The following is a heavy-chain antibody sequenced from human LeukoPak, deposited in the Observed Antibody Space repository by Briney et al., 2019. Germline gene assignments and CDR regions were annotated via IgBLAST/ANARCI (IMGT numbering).Heavy chain of an antibody. Sequence: KASESLSLTWTVAAGSISTSNYYWGWIRQPPGKGLEWIGNIFYTGTTYYSPCLGSRCTRSLDTPRTKCSQTQNSVTTPPSSAYCCAKSNGFGLVDIWGQGTMVTVSS. CDR2: IFYTGTT. CDR3: AKSNGFGLVDI. D-gene: IGHD2-2*01. J-gene: IGHJ3*02. CDR1: AGSISTSNYY. V-gene: IGHV4-39*07.